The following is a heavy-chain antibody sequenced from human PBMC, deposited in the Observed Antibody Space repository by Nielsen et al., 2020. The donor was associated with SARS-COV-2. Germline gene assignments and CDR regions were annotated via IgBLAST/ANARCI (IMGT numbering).Heavy chain of an antibody. D-gene: IGHD2-15*01. V-gene: IGHV3-7*01. CDR3: ARIGYCSGGSCFHNWFDP. J-gene: IGHJ5*02. Sequence: GESLKISCAASGFTFSSYWMSWVRQAPGKGLEWVANIKQDGSEKYYVDSVKGRFTISRDNAKNSLYLQMNSLRAEDTAVYYCARIGYCSGGSCFHNWFDPWGQRTLVTVSS. CDR1: GFTFSSYW. CDR2: IKQDGSEK.